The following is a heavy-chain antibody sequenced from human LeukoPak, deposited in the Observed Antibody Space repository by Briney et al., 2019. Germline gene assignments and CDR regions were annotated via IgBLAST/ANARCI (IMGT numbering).Heavy chain of an antibody. D-gene: IGHD1-14*01. Sequence: PSETLSLTCAVYGGSFSGYYWSWIRQPPGKGLEWIGEINHSGSTNYNPSLKSRVTISVDTSKNQFSLKLRSATAADTAVYYCVRSEWGYGFDIWGQGTMVTDSS. J-gene: IGHJ3*02. CDR1: GGSFSGYY. CDR3: VRSEWGYGFDI. CDR2: INHSGST. V-gene: IGHV4-34*01.